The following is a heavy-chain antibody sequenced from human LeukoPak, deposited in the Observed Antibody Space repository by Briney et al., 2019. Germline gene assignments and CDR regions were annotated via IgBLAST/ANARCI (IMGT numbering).Heavy chain of an antibody. CDR1: GFTFSNYA. CDR3: AKVTGAVTGTMDL. Sequence: GGSLRLSCAASGFTFSNYAMSWVRQAPGKGLEWVSGVSGSGGTTYCADSVKGRFTISRDNPKNTLYLQMNSLRAEDTALYYCAKVTGAVTGTMDLWGQGTLVTVSS. D-gene: IGHD6-19*01. CDR2: VSGSGGTT. V-gene: IGHV3-23*01. J-gene: IGHJ5*02.